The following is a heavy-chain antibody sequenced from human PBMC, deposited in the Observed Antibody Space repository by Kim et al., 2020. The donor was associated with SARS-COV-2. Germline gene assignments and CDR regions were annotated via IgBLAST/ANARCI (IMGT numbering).Heavy chain of an antibody. CDR1: GYTFTGYY. CDR2: INPNSGGT. J-gene: IGHJ6*01. Sequence: ASVKVSCKASGYTFTGYYMHWVRQAPGQGLEWMGWINPNSGGTNYAQKFQGWVTMTRDTSISTAYMELSRLRSDDTAVYYCARDLDNPLGLTGIAPTIPTGMDVWGQGTTVTVSS. CDR3: ARDLDNPLGLTGIAPTIPTGMDV. V-gene: IGHV1-2*04. D-gene: IGHD6-13*01.